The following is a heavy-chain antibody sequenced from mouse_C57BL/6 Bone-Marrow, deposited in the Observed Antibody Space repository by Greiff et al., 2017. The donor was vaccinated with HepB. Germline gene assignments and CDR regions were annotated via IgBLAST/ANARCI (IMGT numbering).Heavy chain of an antibody. CDR2: IYPGDGDT. D-gene: IGHD1-1*01. Sequence: VQLQQSGPELVKPGASVKISCKASGYAFSSSWMNWVKQRPGKGLEWIGRIYPGDGDTNYNGKFKGKATLTADQSSSTAYMQLSSLTSEDSAVYFCARYPLFITYWYFDVWGTGTTVTVSS. CDR3: ARYPLFITYWYFDV. CDR1: GYAFSSSW. J-gene: IGHJ1*03. V-gene: IGHV1-82*01.